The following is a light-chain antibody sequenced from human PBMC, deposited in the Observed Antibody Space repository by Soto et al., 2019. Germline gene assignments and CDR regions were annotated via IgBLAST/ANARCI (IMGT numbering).Light chain of an antibody. CDR3: QQFSSYPLT. CDR1: QDISSA. CDR2: DAS. J-gene: IGKJ1*01. Sequence: AIQLTQSPPSRSAYVGDRVAITCRASQDISSALAWYQQGPGKAPKLLIYDASYLESGVPTRFSGSGFGSDFTLTISSLQPEDFATYFCQQFSSYPLTFGQGTRLEI. V-gene: IGKV1-13*02.